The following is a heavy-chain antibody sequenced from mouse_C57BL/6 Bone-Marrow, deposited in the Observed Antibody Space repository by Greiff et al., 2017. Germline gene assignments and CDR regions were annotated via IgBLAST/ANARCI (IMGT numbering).Heavy chain of an antibody. CDR2: INPNNGGT. V-gene: IGHV1-18*01. D-gene: IGHD2-3*01. J-gene: IGHJ1*03. CDR3: ARFYDGYYEYFDV. CDR1: GYTFTDYN. Sequence: EVQLQQSGPELVKPGASVKIPCKASGYTFTDYNMDWVKQSHGKSLEWIGDINPNNGGTIYNQKFKGKATLTVDKSSSTAYMELRSLTSEDTAVYYCARFYDGYYEYFDVWGTGTTVTVSS.